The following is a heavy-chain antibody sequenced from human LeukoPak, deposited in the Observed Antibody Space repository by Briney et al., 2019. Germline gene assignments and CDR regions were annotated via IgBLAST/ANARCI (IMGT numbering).Heavy chain of an antibody. Sequence: PGRSLRLSCTASGFTFGDYAMSWVRQAPGKGLEWVGFIRSKAYGGTTEYAASVKGRFTISRDDSKSIAYLQMNSLKTEDTAVYYCTRVDYDFWSGYSPDDYWGQGTLVTVSS. CDR1: GFTFGDYA. CDR3: TRVDYDFWSGYSPDDY. D-gene: IGHD3-3*01. CDR2: IRSKAYGGTT. J-gene: IGHJ4*02. V-gene: IGHV3-49*04.